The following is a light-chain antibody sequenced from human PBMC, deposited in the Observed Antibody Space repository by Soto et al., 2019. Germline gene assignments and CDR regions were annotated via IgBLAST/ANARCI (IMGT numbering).Light chain of an antibody. J-gene: IGKJ2*01. V-gene: IGKV4-1*01. Sequence: DIVMVQSPDSLAVSLGERATINCKSSQSVLYSSNNKNYLAWYQQKPGQPPRLLIYWASTRESGVPDRFSGSGSGTEVTLAISSLQAEDVAVYYCQQSHSTPHTFGQGTKLEIK. CDR2: WAS. CDR1: QSVLYSSNNKNY. CDR3: QQSHSTPHT.